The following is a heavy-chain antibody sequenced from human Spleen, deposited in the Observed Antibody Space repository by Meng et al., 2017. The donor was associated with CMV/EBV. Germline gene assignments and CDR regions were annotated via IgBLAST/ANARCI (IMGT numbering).Heavy chain of an antibody. D-gene: IGHD4/OR15-4a*01. CDR1: GFTVNTFA. CDR3: ARGVNYGSHYHAFEI. V-gene: IGHV3-23*01. J-gene: IGHJ3*02. Sequence: GGSLRLSCAASGFTVNTFAMAWVRQAPGKGLERVSSIYYSGATYYADSVKGRFTISRDSSKNALYLQVDSLRVEDTAVHYCARGVNYGSHYHAFEILGQGTMVTVSS. CDR2: IYYSGAT.